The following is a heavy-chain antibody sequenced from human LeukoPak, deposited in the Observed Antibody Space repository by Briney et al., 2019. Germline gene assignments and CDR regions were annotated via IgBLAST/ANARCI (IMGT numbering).Heavy chain of an antibody. CDR2: IGSGGYT. D-gene: IGHD7-27*01. CDR3: AKKLPGASYYFDF. Sequence: GGSLRLSCIASGFTLSNYDMTWVRQTPGKGLEYVSSIGSGGYTFYAGSVKGRFSISRDISQNTVYLQMNSLRAEGTAMYFCAKKLPGASYYFDFWGQGTLVTVSS. J-gene: IGHJ4*02. V-gene: IGHV3-23*01. CDR1: GFTLSNYD.